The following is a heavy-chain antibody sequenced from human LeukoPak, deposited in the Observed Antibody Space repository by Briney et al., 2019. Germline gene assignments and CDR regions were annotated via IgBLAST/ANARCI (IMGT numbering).Heavy chain of an antibody. CDR3: AREGYWSTNWYKFGSLLRYFDL. CDR1: GFTFDDYG. Sequence: PGGSLRLSCAASGFTFDDYGMSWVRQAPGKGLEWVSGINWNGGSTGYADSVKGRFTISRDNAKNSLYLQMNSLRAEDTAVYYCAREGYWSTNWYKFGSLLRYFDLWGRGTLVTVSS. CDR2: INWNGGST. J-gene: IGHJ2*01. V-gene: IGHV3-20*04. D-gene: IGHD6-13*01.